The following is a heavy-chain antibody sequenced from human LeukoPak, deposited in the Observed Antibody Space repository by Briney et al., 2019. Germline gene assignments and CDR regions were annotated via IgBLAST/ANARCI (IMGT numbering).Heavy chain of an antibody. CDR1: GGSFSGYY. V-gene: IGHV4-34*01. D-gene: IGHD2-21*01. Sequence: SETLSLTCAVYGGSFSGYYWSWIRQPPGKGLEWIGEINHSGSTNYNPSLKSRVTISVDTSKNQFSLKLSSVTAADTAVYYCARHNSGSRDWYFDLWGRGTLVTVSS. J-gene: IGHJ2*01. CDR3: ARHNSGSRDWYFDL. CDR2: INHSGST.